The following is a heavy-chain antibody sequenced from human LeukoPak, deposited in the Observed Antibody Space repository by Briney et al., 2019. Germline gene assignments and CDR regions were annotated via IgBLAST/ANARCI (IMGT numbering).Heavy chain of an antibody. J-gene: IGHJ3*02. Sequence: PGGSLRLSCATSGFTFSSYAMSWVRQAPGKGLEWVSAISGSGGSTYYADSVKGRFTISRDNSKNTLYLQMNSLRAEDTAVYYCAKEGLDTAMVNDAFDIWGQGTMVTVSS. CDR1: GFTFSSYA. V-gene: IGHV3-23*01. CDR3: AKEGLDTAMVNDAFDI. CDR2: ISGSGGST. D-gene: IGHD5-18*01.